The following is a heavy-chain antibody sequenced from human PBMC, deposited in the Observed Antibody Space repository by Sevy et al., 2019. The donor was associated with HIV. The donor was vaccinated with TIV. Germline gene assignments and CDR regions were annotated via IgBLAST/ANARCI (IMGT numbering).Heavy chain of an antibody. CDR3: AKTFAIFGVLMSPEFDQ. CDR2: IWYDGSYK. CDR1: GFTFSNYG. D-gene: IGHD3-16*01. Sequence: GGSLRLSCAASGFTFSNYGMHWVRQAPGKGLEWVAVIWYDGSYKYYADSVKGRFTVSRDNTKGTPYLQMNNLRAEDTALYYRAKTFAIFGVLMSPEFDQWGQGTLVTVSS. V-gene: IGHV3-33*06. J-gene: IGHJ5*02.